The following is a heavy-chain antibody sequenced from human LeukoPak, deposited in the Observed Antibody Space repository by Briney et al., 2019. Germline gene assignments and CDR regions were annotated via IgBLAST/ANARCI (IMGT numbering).Heavy chain of an antibody. CDR2: IYPGDSDT. Sequence: GESLKISCKGSGYSFTSYWIGWVRQMPGKGLEWMGIIYPGDSDTRYSPSFQGQVTISADKSISTAYLQWSSLKASDTAMYYCARLNQLLCPSCRSDAFDIWGQGTMVTVSS. V-gene: IGHV5-51*01. J-gene: IGHJ3*02. D-gene: IGHD2-2*01. CDR1: GYSFTSYW. CDR3: ARLNQLLCPSCRSDAFDI.